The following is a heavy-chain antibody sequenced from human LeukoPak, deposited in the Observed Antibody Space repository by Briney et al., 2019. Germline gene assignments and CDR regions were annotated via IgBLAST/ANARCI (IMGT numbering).Heavy chain of an antibody. D-gene: IGHD6-13*01. CDR2: IIPILGIA. CDR1: GGTFSSYA. J-gene: IGHJ4*02. V-gene: IGHV1-69*04. CDR3: ARSGIAAAGTAFDY. Sequence: SVKVSCKASGGTFSSYAISWVRQAPGQGLEWMGRIIPILGIANYAQKFQGRVTITADKSTSTAYMELSSLRSEDTAVYYCARSGIAAAGTAFDYWGQGPLVTVSS.